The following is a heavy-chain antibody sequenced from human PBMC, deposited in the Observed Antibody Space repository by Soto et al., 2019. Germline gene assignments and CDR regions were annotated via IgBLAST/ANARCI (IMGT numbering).Heavy chain of an antibody. J-gene: IGHJ4*02. CDR1: GFTFSSYA. D-gene: IGHD4-17*01. Sequence: QVQLVESGGGVVQPGRSLRLSCAASGFTFSSYAMHWVRQAPGKGLEWVAVISYDGSNKYYADSVKGRFTISRDNSKNTLYLQMNSLRAEDTAVYYCAREALTTAFHWGQGTLVTVSS. CDR2: ISYDGSNK. V-gene: IGHV3-30-3*01. CDR3: AREALTTAFH.